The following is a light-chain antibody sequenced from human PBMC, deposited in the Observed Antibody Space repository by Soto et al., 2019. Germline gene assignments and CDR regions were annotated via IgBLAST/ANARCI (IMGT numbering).Light chain of an antibody. Sequence: EILMTQSPATLSLSPGEGATLSCRASHRVHTSLAWYQQRPGQAPRLLIYDASTRATGIPARFSGRGSGTEFTLTISSLQSEDFAVYYCQQYGSSHWTFGQGTKVDIK. CDR1: HRVHTS. V-gene: IGKV3-15*01. CDR2: DAS. CDR3: QQYGSSHWT. J-gene: IGKJ1*01.